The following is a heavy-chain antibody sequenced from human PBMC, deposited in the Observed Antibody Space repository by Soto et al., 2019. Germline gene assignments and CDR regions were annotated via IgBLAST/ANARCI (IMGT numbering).Heavy chain of an antibody. Sequence: SQTLSLTCAISGDSVSINSAAWNLIRQSPSRGLEWLGRTYYRSKWYNDYAVSVKSQITINPDTSKNQFSLQLNSVTPEDTAVYYCARGPRYCSGGSCYSLYWFDPWGQGTLVTVSS. CDR3: ARGPRYCSGGSCYSLYWFDP. CDR2: TYYRSKWYN. V-gene: IGHV6-1*01. D-gene: IGHD2-15*01. CDR1: GDSVSINSAA. J-gene: IGHJ5*02.